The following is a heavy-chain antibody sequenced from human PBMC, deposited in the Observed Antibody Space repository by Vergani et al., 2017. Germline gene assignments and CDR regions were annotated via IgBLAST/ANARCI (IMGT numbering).Heavy chain of an antibody. D-gene: IGHD5/OR15-5a*01. CDR1: GGSISSNFYY. Sequence: QLHLQESGPGLVKPSETLSLTCTVSGGSISSNFYYWCLIRPSPGKGLEWIGSISSSGSSYSNPSLQSRVTMSVDTSTNQVSLRLSSVTAADTALYYCVKPVGTSAIMNGYAMWGQGTMVTVSS. J-gene: IGHJ3*02. CDR3: VKPVGTSAIMNGYAM. CDR2: ISSSGSS. V-gene: IGHV4-39*01.